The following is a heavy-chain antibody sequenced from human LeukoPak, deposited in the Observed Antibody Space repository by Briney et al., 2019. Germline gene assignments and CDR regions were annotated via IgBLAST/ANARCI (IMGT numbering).Heavy chain of an antibody. V-gene: IGHV1-18*01. Sequence: GASVNVSCKASGYTFTSYGISWVRQAPGQGLEWMGWISAYNGNTNYAQKLQGRVTMTTDTSTSTAYMELRSLRSDDTAVYYCARCRGVRGQSGPRNWFDPWGQGTLVTVSS. CDR3: ARCRGVRGQSGPRNWFDP. CDR2: ISAYNGNT. J-gene: IGHJ5*02. D-gene: IGHD3-10*01. CDR1: GYTFTSYG.